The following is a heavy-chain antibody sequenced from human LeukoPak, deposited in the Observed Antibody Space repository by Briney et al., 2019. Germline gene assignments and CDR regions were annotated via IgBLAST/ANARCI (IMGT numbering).Heavy chain of an antibody. V-gene: IGHV3-7*01. Sequence: GGSLRLSCAASGFTFGSYWMTWIRQAPGKGLEWVANIKQDGSEKYYVDSVKGRFTISRDNAKNSLYLQMNSLRAEDTAVYYCARDRGEWFGEFHDAFDIWGQGTMVTVSS. J-gene: IGHJ3*02. CDR3: ARDRGEWFGEFHDAFDI. CDR1: GFTFGSYW. D-gene: IGHD3-10*01. CDR2: IKQDGSEK.